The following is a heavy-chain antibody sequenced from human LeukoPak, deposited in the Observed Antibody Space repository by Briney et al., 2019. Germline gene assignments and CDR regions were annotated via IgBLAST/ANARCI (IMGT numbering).Heavy chain of an antibody. V-gene: IGHV1-18*01. CDR1: GYSFSSYG. Sequence: ASVKVSCKASGYSFSSYGISWVRQAPGQGLEWMGWISAYDGNTNYAQKLQGRVTMTTDKSTGTAYMELRSLRSDDTAVYYCARDPVHYYDTSGYWSYWGQGTLVAVSS. CDR2: ISAYDGNT. D-gene: IGHD3-22*01. J-gene: IGHJ4*02. CDR3: ARDPVHYYDTSGYWSY.